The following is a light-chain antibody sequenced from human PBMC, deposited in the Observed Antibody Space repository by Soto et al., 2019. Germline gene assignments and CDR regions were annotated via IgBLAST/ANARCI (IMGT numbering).Light chain of an antibody. V-gene: IGLV1-51*01. CDR2: DTY. CDR1: TSNIGNNY. J-gene: IGLJ1*01. Sequence: QSVLTQPPSVSAAPGQTVTISCSGSTSNIGNNYVSWYRQLPGTAPKLLIYDTYKRPSGIPDRFSGSKSGTSATLVITGLQTGDEADYYCGTWASSLSAHVFGPGTKVTVL. CDR3: GTWASSLSAHV.